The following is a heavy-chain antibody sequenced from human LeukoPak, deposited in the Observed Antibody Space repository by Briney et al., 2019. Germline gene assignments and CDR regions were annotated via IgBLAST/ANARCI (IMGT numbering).Heavy chain of an antibody. J-gene: IGHJ4*02. Sequence: SDTLSLTCSVSGGSISSFYWSWIRRPAGKGLEWIGRISTSGNSDYNPSLKSRVTMSLDTSKNQFSLKLRSVTAADTAVYYCARHTPPSSTVPHFDYWGQGTLVTVSS. CDR1: GGSISSFY. CDR3: ARHTPPSSTVPHFDY. CDR2: ISTSGNS. D-gene: IGHD2-2*02. V-gene: IGHV4-4*07.